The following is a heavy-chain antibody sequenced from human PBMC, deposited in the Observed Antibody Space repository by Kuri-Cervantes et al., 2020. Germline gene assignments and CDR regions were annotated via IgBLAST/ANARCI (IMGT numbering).Heavy chain of an antibody. V-gene: IGHV4-34*01. CDR2: INHSGST. D-gene: IGHD3-10*01. Sequence: SETLSLTCAVYGGSFSGYYWSWIRQPPGKGLEWIGEINHSGSTNYNPSLKSRVTISVDTSKNQFSLKLSSVTAADTAVYYCARGNVRYYGSGSYCNLHNWFDPWGQGTLVTVSS. J-gene: IGHJ5*02. CDR3: ARGNVRYYGSGSYCNLHNWFDP. CDR1: GGSFSGYY.